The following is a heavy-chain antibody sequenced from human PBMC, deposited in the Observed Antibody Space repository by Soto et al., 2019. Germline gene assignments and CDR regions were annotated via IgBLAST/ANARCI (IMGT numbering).Heavy chain of an antibody. Sequence: LRLSCAASEFTFSTYPMHWVRQAPGKGLEWVAVISHDEGNKYYGDSMKGRFTISRDNSKNTLYLQMNSLRGDDTAVYYCARGASDFWGGYPEIHFFDSWGQGTLVTVS. J-gene: IGHJ4*02. D-gene: IGHD3-3*01. CDR2: ISHDEGNK. CDR3: ARGASDFWGGYPEIHFFDS. V-gene: IGHV3-30-3*01. CDR1: EFTFSTYP.